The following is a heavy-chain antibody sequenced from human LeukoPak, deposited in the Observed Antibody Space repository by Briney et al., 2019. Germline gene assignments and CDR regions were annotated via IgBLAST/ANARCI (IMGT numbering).Heavy chain of an antibody. CDR3: ARDLAYYDFWSGFGAFDI. D-gene: IGHD3-3*01. J-gene: IGHJ3*02. CDR1: GGSISSYY. CDR2: IYYSGST. V-gene: IGHV4-59*01. Sequence: SETLSLTCTVSGGSISSYYWSWIRQPPGKGLEWIGYIYYSGSTNYNPSLKSRVTISVDTSKNQFSLKLSSVTAADTAVYYCARDLAYYDFWSGFGAFDIWGQGTMVTVSS.